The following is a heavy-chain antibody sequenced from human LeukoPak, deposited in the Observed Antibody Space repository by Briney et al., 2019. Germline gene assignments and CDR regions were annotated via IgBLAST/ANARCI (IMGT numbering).Heavy chain of an antibody. CDR1: GYTFTGYY. D-gene: IGHD3-22*01. CDR3: ASVRSSASYHDAFDY. Sequence: ASVKVSCKASGYTFTGYYMQWVRQAPGQGLEWMGWINPNSGGTNYAQKFQGRITMTRDTSISTAYMELNRLTSDDTAVYYCASVRSSASYHDAFDYWGQGTQVTLSS. V-gene: IGHV1-2*02. J-gene: IGHJ4*02. CDR2: INPNSGGT.